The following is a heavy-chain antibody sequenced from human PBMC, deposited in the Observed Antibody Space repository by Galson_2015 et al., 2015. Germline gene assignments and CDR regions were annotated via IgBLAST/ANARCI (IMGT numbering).Heavy chain of an antibody. J-gene: IGHJ4*02. Sequence: QSGAEVKKPGESLQISCTGSRYSFSNYWIGWVRQMTGKGLEWMGIIYPDDSETRYSPSFQGQVTISADKSISTAYLQWSSLKASDTAMYYCTRHHYSSGWYEATFDYWGQGTLVTVSS. CDR1: RYSFSNYW. CDR2: IYPDDSET. CDR3: TRHHYSSGWYEATFDY. D-gene: IGHD6-19*01. V-gene: IGHV5-51*01.